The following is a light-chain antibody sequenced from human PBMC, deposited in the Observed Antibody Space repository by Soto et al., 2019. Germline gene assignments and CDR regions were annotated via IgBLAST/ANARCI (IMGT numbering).Light chain of an antibody. CDR1: SSNIGSKY. J-gene: IGLJ3*02. Sequence: QSVLTQPPSASGTPGQRVTISCSGSSSNIGSKYVYWYQQLPGTAPKLLIYRNIQRPSGVPDRFSGSKSGTSASLAISGLRSEDDADYYCAAWDDSLSGWVFGGGTKLTVL. V-gene: IGLV1-47*01. CDR2: RNI. CDR3: AAWDDSLSGWV.